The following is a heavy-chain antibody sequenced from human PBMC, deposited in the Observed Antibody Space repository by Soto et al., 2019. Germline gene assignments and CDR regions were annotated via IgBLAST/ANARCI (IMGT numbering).Heavy chain of an antibody. CDR3: ARGVTIFGVVSIDY. J-gene: IGHJ4*02. V-gene: IGHV4-30-4*01. D-gene: IGHD3-3*01. CDR2: LYDSGST. CDR1: GGSISSGDYY. Sequence: QVQLQESGPGLVKPSQTLSLTCTVSGGSISSGDYYWSWMRQPPGKGLEWIGYLYDSGSTYYNPSLKSRATVSVDTYKNQFSLRLGSVTAADTAVYYCARGVTIFGVVSIDYWGQGTLVTVSS.